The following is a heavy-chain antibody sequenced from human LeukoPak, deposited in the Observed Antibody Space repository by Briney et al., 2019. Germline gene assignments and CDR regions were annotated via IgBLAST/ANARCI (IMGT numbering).Heavy chain of an antibody. CDR3: ARDIDYMDV. CDR2: TYISGST. V-gene: IGHV4-4*07. J-gene: IGHJ6*03. CDR1: GGSISSYY. D-gene: IGHD3-16*02. Sequence: SETLSLTCTVSGGSISSYYWSWIRQPAGKGLERIGRTYISGSTNYNPSLKSRVTMSLDTSKNQFSLKLTSVTAADTAVYYCARDIDYMDVWGKGTTATVSS.